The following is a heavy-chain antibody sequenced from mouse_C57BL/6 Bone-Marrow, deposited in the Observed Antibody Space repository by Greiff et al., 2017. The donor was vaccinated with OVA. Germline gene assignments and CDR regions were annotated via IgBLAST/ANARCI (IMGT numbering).Heavy chain of an antibody. V-gene: IGHV1-15*01. CDR3: TRGYSNYDAMDY. CDR2: IDPKSGGT. Sequence: QVQLKQSGAELVRPGASVTLSCKASGYTFTDYEMHWVKQTPVQGLEWIGAIDPKSGGTDYNQKFKGKAILTADKSSRKSYMELRSLTSEDSAVYYCTRGYSNYDAMDYWGQGTSVTVSS. D-gene: IGHD2-5*01. CDR1: GYTFTDYE. J-gene: IGHJ4*01.